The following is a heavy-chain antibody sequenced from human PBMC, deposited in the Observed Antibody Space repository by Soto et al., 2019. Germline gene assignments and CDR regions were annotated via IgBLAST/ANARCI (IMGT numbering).Heavy chain of an antibody. J-gene: IGHJ2*01. CDR2: INPHTGDT. V-gene: IGHV1-2*02. D-gene: IGHD6-25*01. Sequence: QVHLVQSGAEVKKPGASVTVSCKTSGYTLTDYYMHWVRQAPGQGLEWMAWINPHTGDTGIAERFQGRVTMTRDTSTNTAHIGLTSLTSDDTAIYYCAREGGAAPGARREWYLDLWGRGSLVTVSS. CDR3: AREGGAAPGARREWYLDL. CDR1: GYTLTDYY.